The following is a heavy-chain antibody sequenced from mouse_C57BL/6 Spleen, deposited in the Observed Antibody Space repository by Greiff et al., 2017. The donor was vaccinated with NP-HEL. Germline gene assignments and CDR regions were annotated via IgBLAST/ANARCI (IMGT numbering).Heavy chain of an antibody. CDR3: ARDRTGTRYLDY. Sequence: VQLKQSGPGLVKPSQSLSLTCSVPGYSITSGYYWNWIRQFPGNKLEWMGYISYDGSNNYNPSLNNRISSTRDTSKNQFFLKLNSVTTEDTATYYGARDRTGTRYLDYWGQGTTLTVSS. CDR2: ISYDGSN. CDR1: GYSITSGYY. J-gene: IGHJ2*01. D-gene: IGHD4-1*01. V-gene: IGHV3-6*01.